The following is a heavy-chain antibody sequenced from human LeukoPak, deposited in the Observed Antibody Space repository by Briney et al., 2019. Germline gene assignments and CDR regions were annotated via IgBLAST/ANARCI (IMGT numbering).Heavy chain of an antibody. CDR3: ARDQEAFDY. V-gene: IGHV1-8*01. CDR1: GYTFTSYD. J-gene: IGHJ4*02. CDR2: MNPNSDNT. Sequence: GASVKVSCKASGYTFTSYDINWVRQATGQGLEWMGWMNPNSDNTGYAQKFQGRVTVTRDTSTSTVHMELSGLRSEDTAVYYCARDQEAFDYWGQGTLVTVSS.